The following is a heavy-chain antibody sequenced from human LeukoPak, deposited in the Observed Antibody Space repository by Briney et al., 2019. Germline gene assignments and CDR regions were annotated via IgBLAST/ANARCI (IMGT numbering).Heavy chain of an antibody. J-gene: IGHJ4*02. V-gene: IGHV3-7*01. D-gene: IGHD3-22*01. CDR3: ARDMVGSGYYCGFDY. Sequence: PGGSLRLSCAASGFTFSSYWMSWVRQAPGKGLEWVANIKQDGSAKYVDSVKGRFTISRDNAKNSLYLQMNSLRAEDTAVYYCARDMVGSGYYCGFDYWGQGTPVTVSS. CDR2: IKQDGSAK. CDR1: GFTFSSYW.